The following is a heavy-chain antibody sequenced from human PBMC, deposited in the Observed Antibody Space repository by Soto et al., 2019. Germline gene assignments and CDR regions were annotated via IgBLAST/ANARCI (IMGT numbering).Heavy chain of an antibody. CDR3: ARDLWGSWTVDY. Sequence: QVQLVQSGAEVKEPGASVKVSCKASGYTFQNYHMHWVRQAPGQGLEWMGIIHPSGDTKTYAQRFPGRPGMTRDTSTSPAYLELSSLASEDTAVYFCARDLWGSWTVDYWGQGTLVTVSS. D-gene: IGHD3-16*01. CDR1: GYTFQNYH. J-gene: IGHJ4*02. CDR2: IHPSGDTK. V-gene: IGHV1-46*02.